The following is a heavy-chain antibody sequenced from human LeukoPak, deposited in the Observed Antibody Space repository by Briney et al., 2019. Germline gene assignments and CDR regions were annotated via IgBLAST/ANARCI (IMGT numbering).Heavy chain of an antibody. CDR3: AIYLNAVDF. Sequence: GGSLRLSCAASGFTFSSYGMHWVRQAPGKGLEWVAFIRYDGSNKYYADSVKGRFTISRDNTKNSLYLQMNSLRAEDTAVYFCAIYLNAVDFWGQGTLVTVSS. CDR2: IRYDGSNK. CDR1: GFTFSSYG. D-gene: IGHD6-19*01. V-gene: IGHV3-30*02. J-gene: IGHJ4*02.